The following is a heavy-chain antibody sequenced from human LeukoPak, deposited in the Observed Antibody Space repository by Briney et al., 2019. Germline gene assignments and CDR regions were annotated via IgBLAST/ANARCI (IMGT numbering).Heavy chain of an antibody. J-gene: IGHJ4*02. CDR1: GGSISSSSYY. D-gene: IGHD3-10*01. Sequence: SETLSLTRTVSGGSISSSSYYWGWIRQPPGKGLEWIGSIYYSGSTYYNPSLKSRVTISVDTSKNQFSLKLSSVTAADTAVYYCARGDLRYGSGSYYNFGLDYWGQGTLVTVSS. CDR2: IYYSGST. V-gene: IGHV4-39*07. CDR3: ARGDLRYGSGSYYNFGLDY.